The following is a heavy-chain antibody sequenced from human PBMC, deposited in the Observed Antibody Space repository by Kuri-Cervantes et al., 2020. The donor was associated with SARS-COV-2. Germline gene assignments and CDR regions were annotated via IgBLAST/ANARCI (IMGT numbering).Heavy chain of an antibody. Sequence: SQTLSLTCAVYGGSFSGYYWSWIRQPPGKGLEWIGEINHSGSTNYNPSLKSRVTISVDTSKNQFSLKLSSVTAADTAVYYCARGPPPSIAARRVSFDYWGQGTLVTVSS. CDR1: GGSFSGYY. V-gene: IGHV4-34*01. J-gene: IGHJ4*02. D-gene: IGHD6-6*01. CDR3: ARGPPPSIAARRVSFDY. CDR2: INHSGST.